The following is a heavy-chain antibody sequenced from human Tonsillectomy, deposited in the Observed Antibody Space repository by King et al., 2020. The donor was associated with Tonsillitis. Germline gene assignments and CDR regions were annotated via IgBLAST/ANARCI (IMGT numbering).Heavy chain of an antibody. CDR1: GFTFDDYA. Sequence: VQLVESGGGLVQPGRSLRLSCAASGFTFDDYAMHWVRQGPGKGLEWFSVISWHSGRIGYADSVKCRFTISRDNAKNSLYLQMNSLRAEDTALYYCAKDLGGSYGKYYFDYWGQGTLVTVSS. D-gene: IGHD3-16*01. CDR3: AKDLGGSYGKYYFDY. CDR2: ISWHSGRI. V-gene: IGHV3-9*01. J-gene: IGHJ4*02.